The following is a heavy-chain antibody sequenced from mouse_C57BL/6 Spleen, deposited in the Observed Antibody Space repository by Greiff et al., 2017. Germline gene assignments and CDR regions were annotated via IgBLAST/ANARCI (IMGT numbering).Heavy chain of an antibody. Sequence: EVQLQQSGPELVKPGASVKISCKASGYSFTGYYMNWVKQSPEKSLEWIGEINPGTGGTNYNQKFKAKATLTVDKSSSTAYMQLKSLTSEDSAVYYCARSSQLDLDYWGQGTTRTVSS. CDR2: INPGTGGT. V-gene: IGHV1-42*01. D-gene: IGHD4-1*02. CDR3: ARSSQLDLDY. J-gene: IGHJ2*01. CDR1: GYSFTGYY.